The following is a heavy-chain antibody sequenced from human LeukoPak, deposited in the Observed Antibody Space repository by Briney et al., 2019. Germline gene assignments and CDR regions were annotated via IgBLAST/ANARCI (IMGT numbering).Heavy chain of an antibody. CDR1: GGSISSSSYY. D-gene: IGHD3-22*01. Sequence: SETLSLTCTVSGGSISSSSYYWGWIRQPPGKGLEWIGSIYYSGSTYYNPSLKSRVTISVDTSKNQFSLKLSSVTAADTAVYYCARDGNYYDSSGYYTRWYFDHWGQGTLVTVSS. V-gene: IGHV4-39*07. CDR3: ARDGNYYDSSGYYTRWYFDH. J-gene: IGHJ4*02. CDR2: IYYSGST.